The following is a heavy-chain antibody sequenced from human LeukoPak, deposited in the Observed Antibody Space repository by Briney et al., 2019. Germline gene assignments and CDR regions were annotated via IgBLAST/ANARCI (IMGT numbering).Heavy chain of an antibody. D-gene: IGHD3-22*01. V-gene: IGHV4-39*07. Sequence: SETLSLTCTVSGGSISSSSYYWGWIRQPPGKGLEWIGSIYYSGSTYYNPSLKSRVTISVDTSKNQFSLKLSSVTAADTAVYYCAREVSTYYYDSSGYYYVDYWGQGTLVTVSS. CDR3: AREVSTYYYDSSGYYYVDY. CDR1: GGSISSSSYY. CDR2: IYYSGST. J-gene: IGHJ4*02.